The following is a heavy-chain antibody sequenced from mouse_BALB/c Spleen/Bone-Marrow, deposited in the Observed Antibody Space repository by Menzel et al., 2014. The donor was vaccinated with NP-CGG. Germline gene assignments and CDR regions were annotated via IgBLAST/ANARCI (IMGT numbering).Heavy chain of an antibody. CDR3: ARETGPRAMDY. CDR1: GFTFSDYY. CDR2: ISDDGGNT. V-gene: IGHV5-4*02. D-gene: IGHD4-1*01. Sequence: EVKLVESGGGLVKPGGSLKLSCAASGFTFSDYYMFWVRRTPEKRLEWVATISDDGGNTYYRDSVKGRFTISRDNAKNKLNLQMSSLKSEDTATYHCARETGPRAMDYWGQGTSVTVSS. J-gene: IGHJ4*01.